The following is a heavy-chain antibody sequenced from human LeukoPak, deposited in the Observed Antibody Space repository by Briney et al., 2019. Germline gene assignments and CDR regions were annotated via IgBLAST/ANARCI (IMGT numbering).Heavy chain of an antibody. V-gene: IGHV1-2*02. CDR3: AAKAARTNRSTNYYFDY. Sequence: ASVKVSCKASGYTFTGYYMHWVRQAPGQGLEWMGWINPNSGGTNYAQKFQGRVTITRDMSTSTAYMELSSLRSEDTAVYYCAAKAARTNRSTNYYFDYWGQGTLVTVSS. J-gene: IGHJ4*02. D-gene: IGHD6-6*01. CDR1: GYTFTGYY. CDR2: INPNSGGT.